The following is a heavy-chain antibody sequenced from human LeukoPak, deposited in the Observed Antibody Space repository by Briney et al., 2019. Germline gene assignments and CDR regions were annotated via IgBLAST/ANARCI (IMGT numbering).Heavy chain of an antibody. V-gene: IGHV3-23*01. CDR3: AKLWRSGYYYFDY. J-gene: IGHJ4*02. D-gene: IGHD3-22*01. Sequence: GGSLRLSCAASGFTFSSYAMSWVRQAPGKGLEWVSAISGSGGSTYYADSVKGRFTISRDNSKNMLYLQMNSLRAEDTAVYYCAKLWRSGYYYFDYWGQGTLVTASS. CDR2: ISGSGGST. CDR1: GFTFSSYA.